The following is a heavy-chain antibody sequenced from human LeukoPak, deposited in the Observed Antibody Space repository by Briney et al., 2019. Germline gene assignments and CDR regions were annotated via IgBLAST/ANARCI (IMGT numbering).Heavy chain of an antibody. V-gene: IGHV1-8*01. D-gene: IGHD3-16*02. J-gene: IGHJ5*02. Sequence: ASVKVSCKASGYTFTSYDLNWVRQATGQGLEWMGWMNPNSGNTGYSQKFQGRVTMTRNTSISTAYMELSSLRSEDTAVYYCASSYDYVWGSYRYSWFDPWGQGTLVTVSS. CDR1: GYTFTSYD. CDR2: MNPNSGNT. CDR3: ASSYDYVWGSYRYSWFDP.